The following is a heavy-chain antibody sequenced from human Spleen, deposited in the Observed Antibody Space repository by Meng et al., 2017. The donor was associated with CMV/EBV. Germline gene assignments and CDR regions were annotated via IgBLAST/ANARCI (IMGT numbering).Heavy chain of an antibody. J-gene: IGHJ4*02. CDR2: ISGSDGTR. D-gene: IGHD6-19*01. CDR3: AVPIAVAGTHDY. CDR1: GFTFSAYV. V-gene: IGHV3-23*01. Sequence: GESPKISCSGSGFTFSAYVMSWVRQAPGKGLEWVSTISGSDGTRDYADSVKGRFTVSRDNSNRTLFLQMSSLTVDDTAVYYCAVPIAVAGTHDYWGQGTLVTVSS.